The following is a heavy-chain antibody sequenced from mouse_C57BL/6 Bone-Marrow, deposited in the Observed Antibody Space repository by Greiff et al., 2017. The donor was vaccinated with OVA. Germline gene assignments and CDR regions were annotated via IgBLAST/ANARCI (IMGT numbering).Heavy chain of an antibody. CDR2: IYPRSGNT. J-gene: IGHJ4*01. V-gene: IGHV1-81*01. CDR1: GYTFTSYG. CDR3: ARRDYGSSYDYAMDD. Sequence: QVHVKQSGAELARPGASVKLSCKASGYTFTSYGISWVKQRTGQGLEWIGEIYPRSGNTYYNEKFKGKATLTADKSSSTAYMELRSLTSEDSAVYFCARRDYGSSYDYAMDDWGQGTSVTVSS. D-gene: IGHD1-1*01.